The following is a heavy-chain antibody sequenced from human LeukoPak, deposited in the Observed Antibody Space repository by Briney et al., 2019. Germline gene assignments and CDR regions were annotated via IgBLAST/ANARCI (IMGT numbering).Heavy chain of an antibody. CDR3: ARGLRYCGGGSCSSMDV. CDR2: ISAYNGNT. Sequence: ASVKVSCKASGYTFTSYGISWVRQAPGQGLEWMGWISAYNGNTNYAQKLQGRVTMTTDTSTSTAYMELRSLRSDDTAVYYCARGLRYCGGGSCSSMDVWGKGTTVTVSS. V-gene: IGHV1-18*01. J-gene: IGHJ6*04. D-gene: IGHD2-15*01. CDR1: GYTFTSYG.